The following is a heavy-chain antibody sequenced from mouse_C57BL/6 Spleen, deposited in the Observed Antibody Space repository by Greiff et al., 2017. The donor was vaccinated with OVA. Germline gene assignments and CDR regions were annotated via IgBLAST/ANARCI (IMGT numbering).Heavy chain of an antibody. CDR2: IDPSDSYT. J-gene: IGHJ2*01. V-gene: IGHV1-69*01. D-gene: IGHD1-1*01. CDR1: GYTFTSYW. Sequence: QVQLQQPGAELVMPGASVKLSCKASGYTFTSYWMHWVKQRPGQGLEWIGEIDPSDSYTNYNQKFKGKSTLTVDKSSSTAYMQLSSLTSEDSAVYYGARGDYYGSSYVNYWGQGTTLTVSS. CDR3: ARGDYYGSSYVNY.